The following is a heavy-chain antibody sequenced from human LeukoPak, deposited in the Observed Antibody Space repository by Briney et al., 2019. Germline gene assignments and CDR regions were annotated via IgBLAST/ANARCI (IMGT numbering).Heavy chain of an antibody. Sequence: SETLSLTCSVSGGSISIYYWSWIRLPPGKELEWIAYISPSGTTNYNPSLKSRVTISGDTSNNQFSLKLSSVTAADTALYYCARDRGSSGGFDYWGQGTLVTVSS. D-gene: IGHD1-26*01. CDR3: ARDRGSSGGFDY. V-gene: IGHV4-59*01. CDR2: ISPSGTT. J-gene: IGHJ4*02. CDR1: GGSISIYY.